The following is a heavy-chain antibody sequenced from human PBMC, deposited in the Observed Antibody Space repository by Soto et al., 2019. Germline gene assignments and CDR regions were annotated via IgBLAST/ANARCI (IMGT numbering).Heavy chain of an antibody. D-gene: IGHD1-26*01. Sequence: QVQLQESGPGLVKPSGTLSLTCAVSGGSVNTGYWWSWVRQPPGKGLERIGEVHHSGTTNYIKSLTSRLTIAVDKAGNQVSLELTSGAAAYTAVYYCASGVSYGWVYWGQGTLVTVSS. V-gene: IGHV4-4*02. CDR3: ASGVSYGWVY. CDR1: GGSVNTGYW. J-gene: IGHJ4*02. CDR2: VHHSGTT.